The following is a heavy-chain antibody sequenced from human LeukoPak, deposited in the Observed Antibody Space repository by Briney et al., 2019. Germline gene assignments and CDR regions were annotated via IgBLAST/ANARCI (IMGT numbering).Heavy chain of an antibody. CDR1: GGSIYSYY. CDR2: IYTSGTT. J-gene: IGHJ4*02. D-gene: IGHD3-22*01. V-gene: IGHV4-4*07. Sequence: SETLSLTCSVSGGSIYSYYWSWIWQPAGKGLEWIGRIYTSGTTNYNPSLASRVTVSLDTSHNQFSLKLTSLTAADTAVYYCAREARDHNDGSGYYNDYWGQGTLVTVSS. CDR3: AREARDHNDGSGYYNDY.